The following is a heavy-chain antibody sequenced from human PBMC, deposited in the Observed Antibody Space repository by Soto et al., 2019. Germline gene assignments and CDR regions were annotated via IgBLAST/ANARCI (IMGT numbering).Heavy chain of an antibody. CDR3: AKDPGGNYGLYYYYYYYMDV. Sequence: PWGSLGLSCAASGFTFSNYGMHWVRQTPGKGLGWVAVISYDGSDKYYADSVKGRFTISRDNSKNTLYLQMNSLRAEDAAVYYCAKDPGGNYGLYYYYYYYMDVWGKGTTVTVSS. CDR1: GFTFSNYG. CDR2: ISYDGSDK. V-gene: IGHV3-30*18. J-gene: IGHJ6*03. D-gene: IGHD4-4*01.